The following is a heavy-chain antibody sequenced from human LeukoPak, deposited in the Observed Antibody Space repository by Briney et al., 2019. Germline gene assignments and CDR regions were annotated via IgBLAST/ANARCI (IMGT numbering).Heavy chain of an antibody. CDR2: VSFDGSNK. J-gene: IGHJ3*02. V-gene: IGHV3-30*18. CDR1: GFTFSSFG. D-gene: IGHD2-15*01. CDR3: AKLHGWFVAFDI. Sequence: PGGSLRLSCAASGFTFSSFGMHWVRQAPGKGLEWVAVVSFDGSNKYYADSVRGRFTISRDNSKNTLYLQMNSLRAEDTAVYYCAKLHGWFVAFDIWGQGTMVTVSS.